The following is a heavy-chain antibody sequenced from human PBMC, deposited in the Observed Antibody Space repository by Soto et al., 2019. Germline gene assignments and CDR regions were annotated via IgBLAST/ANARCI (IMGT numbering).Heavy chain of an antibody. CDR1: GYTFTNFG. D-gene: IGHD3-16*01. Sequence: QVQLVQSGAEVKKPGASVKVSCKASGYTFTNFGISWVRQAPGQGLEWMGWISAYNGNTNYAQHFQGRVPMTTVTSTRTAYMELRSRRSDDTALYYCARGGTPIDSWGQGTLVTVSS. CDR3: ARGGTPIDS. CDR2: ISAYNGNT. V-gene: IGHV1-18*01. J-gene: IGHJ4*02.